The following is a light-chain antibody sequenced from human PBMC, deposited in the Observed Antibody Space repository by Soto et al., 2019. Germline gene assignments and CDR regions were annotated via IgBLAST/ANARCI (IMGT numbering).Light chain of an antibody. CDR3: SSYTWSPTLYA. V-gene: IGLV2-23*01. CDR1: SSDVGNFEH. CDR2: EDT. Sequence: QSVLTQPASVSGSHGQSSTISCASSDVGNFEHISWYQQHPGKGPKLIIYEDTRRPSGISGRFSGSKSGNTASLTISGLQAEDEADYYCSSYTWSPTLYAFATGTKVTVL. J-gene: IGLJ1*01.